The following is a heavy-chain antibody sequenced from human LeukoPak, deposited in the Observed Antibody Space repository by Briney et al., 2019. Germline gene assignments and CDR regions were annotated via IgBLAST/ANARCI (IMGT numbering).Heavy chain of an antibody. CDR2: IYYSGST. D-gene: IGHD6-19*01. CDR3: ARGGWYPEAFQH. V-gene: IGHV4-59*01. J-gene: IGHJ1*01. CDR1: GGSISSYY. Sequence: SETLSLTCTVSGGSISSYYWNWIRQPPGKGLEWIGYIYYSGSTNYNPSLKSRVTISVDTSKNQFSLKLSSVTAADTAVYYCARGGWYPEAFQHWGQGALVTVSS.